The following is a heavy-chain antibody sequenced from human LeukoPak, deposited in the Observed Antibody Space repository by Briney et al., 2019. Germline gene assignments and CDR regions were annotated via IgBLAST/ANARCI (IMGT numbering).Heavy chain of an antibody. J-gene: IGHJ6*02. D-gene: IGHD5-18*01. CDR1: GGTFSSSA. CDR2: IIPVLNIT. V-gene: IGHV1-69*04. CDR3: ARDQSLTAPPPYVLDD. Sequence: GASAKVSCKTSGGTFSSSAITWVRQAPGQGLEWMGRIIPVLNITTYAQKFQGSVTITADTSTSTVYMEHSSLRSEETAVYYCARDQSLTAPPPYVLDDWGQGTTVIVSS.